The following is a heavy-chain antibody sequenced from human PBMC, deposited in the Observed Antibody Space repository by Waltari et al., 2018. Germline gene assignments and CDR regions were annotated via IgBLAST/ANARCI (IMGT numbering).Heavy chain of an antibody. CDR1: GYTFTGYY. V-gene: IGHV1-2*04. J-gene: IGHJ4*02. CDR2: INPNSGGT. D-gene: IGHD3-22*01. Sequence: QVQLVQSGAEVKKPGASVKVSCKASGYTFTGYYMHWVRQAPGQGLEWMGWINPNSGGTNYAQKLQGWVTMTRDTSISTAYMELSRLRSDDTAVYYCARGDMTYYYDSSGYYYFDYWGQGTLVTVSS. CDR3: ARGDMTYYYDSSGYYYFDY.